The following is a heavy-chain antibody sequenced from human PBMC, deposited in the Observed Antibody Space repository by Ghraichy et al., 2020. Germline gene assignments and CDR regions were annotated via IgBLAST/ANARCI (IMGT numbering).Heavy chain of an antibody. D-gene: IGHD6-6*01. CDR3: AKDLGDREYGSPCFDH. V-gene: IGHV3-23*01. Sequence: GGSLRLSCAASGFTFSSYAMTWVRQALGKGLEWVSGISGSGGGTHYADSVKGRFTISRDNSKDTLYLQMNSLRAEDTAVYYCAKDLGDREYGSPCFDHWGQGTLVTVSS. CDR2: ISGSGGGT. CDR1: GFTFSSYA. J-gene: IGHJ4*02.